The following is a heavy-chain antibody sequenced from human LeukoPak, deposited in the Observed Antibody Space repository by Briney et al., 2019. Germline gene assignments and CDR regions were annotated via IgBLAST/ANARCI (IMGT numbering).Heavy chain of an antibody. D-gene: IGHD3-22*01. CDR1: GFTFDDYA. J-gene: IGHJ4*02. CDR3: AKDVEMDSSGR. V-gene: IGHV3-9*01. Sequence: GGSLRLSCAASGFTFDDYAMHWVRQAPGEGLEWVSGISWNSGSIGYADSVKGRFTISRDNAKNSLYLQMNSLRAEDTALYYCAKDVEMDSSGRWGQGTLVTVSS. CDR2: ISWNSGSI.